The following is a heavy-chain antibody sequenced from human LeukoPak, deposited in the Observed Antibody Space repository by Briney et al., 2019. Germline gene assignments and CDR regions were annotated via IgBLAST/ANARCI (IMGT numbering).Heavy chain of an antibody. CDR2: IGDNGDST. Sequence: PGGSLRLSRAASGFTFSSYAMSWVRQAPGKGLEWVSTIGDNGDSTYYADSVKGRFTISRDNSKNTLYLQMNSLRAQDTAVYYCAKYDYGGNPNEYYFDYWGQGTQVTVSS. D-gene: IGHD4-23*01. J-gene: IGHJ4*02. CDR1: GFTFSSYA. CDR3: AKYDYGGNPNEYYFDY. V-gene: IGHV3-23*01.